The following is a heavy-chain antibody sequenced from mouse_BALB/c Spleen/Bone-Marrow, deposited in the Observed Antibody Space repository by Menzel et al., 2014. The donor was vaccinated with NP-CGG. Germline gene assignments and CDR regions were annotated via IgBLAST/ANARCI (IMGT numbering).Heavy chain of an antibody. CDR1: GYTFTSYW. CDR2: INPSNGRT. Sequence: VQLQQSGAELVKPGASVKLSCKASGYTFTSYWMHWVKQRPGQGLEWIGEINPSNGRTNYNEKFKGKATFTADTSSNTAYMQLSSLTSEDSAVYYCAREDGNHVGFAYWGQGTPVTVSS. CDR3: AREDGNHVGFAY. V-gene: IGHV1S81*02. J-gene: IGHJ3*01. D-gene: IGHD2-1*01.